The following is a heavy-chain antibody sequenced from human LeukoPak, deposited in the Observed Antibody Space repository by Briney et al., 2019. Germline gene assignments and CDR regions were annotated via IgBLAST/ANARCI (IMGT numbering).Heavy chain of an antibody. Sequence: GASVKVSCKASGYTFTSYDMNWVRQAAGQGLEWMGWMNPNSGNTGYAQKFQGRVTMTRNTSISTGYMELGSLRSEDTAVYYCARVRSTIFGVAQMYYFDYWGQGTLVTVSS. CDR2: MNPNSGNT. D-gene: IGHD3-3*01. CDR3: ARVRSTIFGVAQMYYFDY. J-gene: IGHJ4*02. V-gene: IGHV1-8*01. CDR1: GYTFTSYD.